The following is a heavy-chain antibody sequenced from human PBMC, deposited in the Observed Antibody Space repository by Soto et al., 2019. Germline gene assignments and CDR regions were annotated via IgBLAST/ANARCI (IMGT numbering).Heavy chain of an antibody. V-gene: IGHV1-2*04. D-gene: IGHD3-9*01. CDR2: INPNSGGT. CDR1: GYTFTGYY. J-gene: IGHJ6*02. Sequence: GASVKVSCKASGYTFTGYYMHWVRQAPGQGLEWMGWINPNSGGTNYAQKFQGWVTMTRDTSISTAYMELSRLRSDDTAVYYCAREDWEHYYGMDVWGQGTTVTVSS. CDR3: AREDWEHYYGMDV.